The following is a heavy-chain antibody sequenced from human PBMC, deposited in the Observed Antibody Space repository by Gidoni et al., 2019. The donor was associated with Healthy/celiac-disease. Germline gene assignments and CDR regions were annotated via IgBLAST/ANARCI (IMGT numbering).Heavy chain of an antibody. Sequence: EVQLVESGGGLVQPGGSRRLSCAASGFTFSSYSMNWVRQAPGKGLEWVSYISSSSSTIYYADSVKGRFTISRDNAKNSLYLQMNSLRDEDTAVYYCARDPSAYCSRTSCYYFDYWGQGTLVTVSS. V-gene: IGHV3-48*02. CDR1: GFTFSSYS. D-gene: IGHD2-2*01. CDR3: ARDPSAYCSRTSCYYFDY. J-gene: IGHJ4*02. CDR2: ISSSSSTI.